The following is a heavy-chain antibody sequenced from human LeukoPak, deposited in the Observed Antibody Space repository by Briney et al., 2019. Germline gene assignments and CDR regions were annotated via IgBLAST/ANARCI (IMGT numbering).Heavy chain of an antibody. J-gene: IGHJ5*02. CDR3: ARKYSSSWYSTWFDP. CDR2: IIPIFGTA. Sequence: SVKVSCKASGGTFSSYAISWERQAPGQGLEWMGGIIPIFGTANYAQKFQGRVTITADESTSTAYMELSSLRSEDTAVYYCARKYSSSWYSTWFDPWGQGTLVTVSS. D-gene: IGHD6-13*01. CDR1: GGTFSSYA. V-gene: IGHV1-69*13.